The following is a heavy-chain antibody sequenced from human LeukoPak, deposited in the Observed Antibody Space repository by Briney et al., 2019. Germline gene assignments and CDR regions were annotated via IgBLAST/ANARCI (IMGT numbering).Heavy chain of an antibody. V-gene: IGHV4-59*02. Sequence: PSPTLSLTFTVAAASVSSYYWSWIRHPPGEGLEWIVYIYYSGSTNYNPSLKSRVTISVDTSKNQFSLKLSSVTAADTAVYYCARAGGSGLNWFDPWGQGTLVTVSS. CDR2: IYYSGST. CDR3: ARAGGSGLNWFDP. D-gene: IGHD3-10*01. CDR1: AASVSSYY. J-gene: IGHJ5*02.